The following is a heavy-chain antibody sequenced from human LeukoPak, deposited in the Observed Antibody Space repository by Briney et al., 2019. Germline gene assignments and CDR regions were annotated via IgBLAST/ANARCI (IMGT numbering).Heavy chain of an antibody. CDR2: IYHSGST. V-gene: IGHV4-38-2*02. CDR3: ARDASDYGDYGRFDY. Sequence: SETLSLTCTVSGYSISSGYYWGWIRQPPGKGLEWIGSIYHSGSTYYNPSLKRRVTISVDTSKNQFSLKLSSVTAAYTAVYYCARDASDYGDYGRFDYWGQGTLVTVSS. J-gene: IGHJ4*02. D-gene: IGHD4-17*01. CDR1: GYSISSGYY.